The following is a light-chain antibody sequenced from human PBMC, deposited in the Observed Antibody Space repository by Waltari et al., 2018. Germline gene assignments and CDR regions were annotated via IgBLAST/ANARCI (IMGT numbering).Light chain of an antibody. CDR2: EVS. CDR3: SSYVGSTTYV. J-gene: IGLJ3*02. Sequence: QSALTQPASVSGSPGQSITISCTGSDSDRGTYDLVPWFQLHPGKAPKLIIYEVSKRPSGISDRFSGSKSGIRASLTISGLQADDEAEYYCSSYVGSTTYVFGGGTKVTVL. CDR1: DSDRGTYDL. V-gene: IGLV2-23*02.